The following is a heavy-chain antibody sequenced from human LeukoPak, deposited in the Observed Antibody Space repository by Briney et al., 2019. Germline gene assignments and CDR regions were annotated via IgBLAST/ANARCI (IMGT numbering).Heavy chain of an antibody. J-gene: IGHJ6*02. CDR1: GGSISSGSYY. CDR2: IYTSGST. Sequence: SQTLSLTCTVSGGSISSGSYYWSWIRQPAGKGLEWIGRIYTSGSTNYNPSLKSRVTISVGTSKNQFSLKLSSVTAADTAVYYCAREGCSSTSCYGLGFYGMDVWGQGTTVTVSS. V-gene: IGHV4-61*02. CDR3: AREGCSSTSCYGLGFYGMDV. D-gene: IGHD2-2*01.